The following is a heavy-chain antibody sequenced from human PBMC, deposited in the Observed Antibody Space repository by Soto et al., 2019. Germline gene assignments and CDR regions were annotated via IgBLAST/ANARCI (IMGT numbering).Heavy chain of an antibody. CDR2: ISAYNGDT. CDR3: ARMATFGSLNWFDP. CDR1: GYTFTRYG. J-gene: IGHJ5*02. V-gene: IGHV1-18*01. Sequence: ASVKVSCKASGYTFTRYGISWVRQAPGQGLEWMGWISAYNGDTGYAQKFQGRVTMTRDISIATAYMELSSLRSDDTAIYYCARMATFGSLNWFDPWGQGTLVTVSS. D-gene: IGHD3-16*01.